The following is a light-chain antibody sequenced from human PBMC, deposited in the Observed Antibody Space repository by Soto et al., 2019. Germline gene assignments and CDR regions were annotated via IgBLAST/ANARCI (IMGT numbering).Light chain of an antibody. CDR2: GAS. Sequence: EIVMTQSPATLSVSPGERATLSCRASQSVSNNLAWYQQKPGQAHRLLIYGASIRATGFPARFSGSGSGTEFTLTISSLQSEDFAVYYCQQYNNWPPLTFGGGTKVEIK. CDR3: QQYNNWPPLT. J-gene: IGKJ4*01. V-gene: IGKV3-15*01. CDR1: QSVSNN.